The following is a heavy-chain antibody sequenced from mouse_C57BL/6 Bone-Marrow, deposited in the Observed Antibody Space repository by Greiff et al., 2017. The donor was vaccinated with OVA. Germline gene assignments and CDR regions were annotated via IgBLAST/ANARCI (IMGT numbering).Heavy chain of an antibody. V-gene: IGHV1-18*01. CDR1: GYTFTDYY. CDR2: INPNNGGT. J-gene: IGHJ4*01. D-gene: IGHD1-1*01. CDR3: ARTYGIEHAMDY. Sequence: EVQLLESGPELVKPGASVKIPCKASGYTFTDYYMDWVKQSPGKSLEWIGDINPNNGGTIYNQKFKGKATLTVDKSSSTAYMELRSLTSEDTAVDYGARTYGIEHAMDYWGQGTSVTVSS.